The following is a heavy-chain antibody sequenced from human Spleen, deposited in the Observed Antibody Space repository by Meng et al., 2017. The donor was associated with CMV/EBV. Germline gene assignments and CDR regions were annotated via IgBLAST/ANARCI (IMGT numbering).Heavy chain of an antibody. CDR3: ARDGGFCTNTNCPNWFDP. CDR2: INRNSGGT. J-gene: IGHJ5*02. D-gene: IGHD2-2*01. Sequence: SFTGYYMHWVRQATGQGLEWMGWINRNSGGTKYAQKFQDRVTMTRDTSISTAYMGLSRLRSDDTAMYYCARDGGFCTNTNCPNWFDPWGQGTLVTVSS. V-gene: IGHV1-2*02. CDR1: SFTGYY.